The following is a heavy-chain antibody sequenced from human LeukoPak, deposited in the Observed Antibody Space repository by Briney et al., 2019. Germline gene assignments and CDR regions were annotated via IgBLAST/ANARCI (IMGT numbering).Heavy chain of an antibody. D-gene: IGHD3-3*01. J-gene: IGHJ4*02. CDR3: ARDSRITIFGVVEY. CDR1: GYTFTSYY. CDR2: INPSGGST. Sequence: ASVKVSCKASGYTFTSYYMHWVRQAPGQGLEWMGLINPSGGSTSYAQKFQGRVTMTRDTSTSTAYMELRSLRSDDTAVYYCARDSRITIFGVVEYWGQGTLVTVSS. V-gene: IGHV1-46*01.